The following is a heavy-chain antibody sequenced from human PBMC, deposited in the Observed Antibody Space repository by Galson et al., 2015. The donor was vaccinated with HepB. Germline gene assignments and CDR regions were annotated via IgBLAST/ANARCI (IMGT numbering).Heavy chain of an antibody. CDR2: ISGSGRST. Sequence: SLRLSCAASGFTFSSYPMSWVRQAPGKGLEWVSAISGSGRSTYYADSVKGRFTFSRDNSKNTLSLQMNSLRVEDTATYYCAKAVPGDYFDYWGQGTLVTVSS. CDR1: GFTFSSYP. J-gene: IGHJ4*02. V-gene: IGHV3-23*01. D-gene: IGHD2-21*01. CDR3: AKAVPGDYFDY.